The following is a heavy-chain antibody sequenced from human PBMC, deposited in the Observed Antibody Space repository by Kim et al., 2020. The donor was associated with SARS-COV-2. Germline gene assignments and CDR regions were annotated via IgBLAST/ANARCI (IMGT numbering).Heavy chain of an antibody. J-gene: IGHJ4*02. V-gene: IGHV3-49*04. CDR3: TRDPSGLSY. CDR1: GFTFGDYA. Sequence: GGSLRLSCTASGFTFGDYAMSWVRQAPGKGLEWVGFIRSKAYGGTTEYAASVKGRFTISRDDSKSIAYLQMNSLKTEDTAVYYCTRDPSGLSYWGQGTLVTVSS. CDR2: IRSKAYGGTT.